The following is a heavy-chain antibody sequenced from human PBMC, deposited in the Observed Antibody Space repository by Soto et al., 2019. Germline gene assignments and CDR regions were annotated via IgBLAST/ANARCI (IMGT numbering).Heavy chain of an antibody. J-gene: IGHJ5*01. Sequence: GVVRLSFSASGFTFSNWAMSWVRQAPWKGLEWVSSISGGGCITYYSDSLKVRFTISIDNSNNSLYLQMNSLRAEDTAIYSCAKGSTTIVSSGINWFDSWGQGTLVTVSS. D-gene: IGHD3-22*01. CDR1: GFTFSNWA. V-gene: IGHV3-23*01. CDR3: AKGSTTIVSSGINWFDS. CDR2: ISGGGCIT.